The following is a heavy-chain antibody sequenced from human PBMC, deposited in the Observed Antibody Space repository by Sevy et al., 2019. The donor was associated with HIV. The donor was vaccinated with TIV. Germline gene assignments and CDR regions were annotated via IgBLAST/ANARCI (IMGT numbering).Heavy chain of an antibody. CDR2: FDPEDGET. CDR3: ATTKDYYEGSGYPFDG. J-gene: IGHJ4*02. Sequence: ASVKVSCKVSGSALTELAMHWVRQAPGKGLEWMATFDPEDGETFYAQKFQGRVTMTEDTSTDMAYLELVSLRSEDTAVYYCATTKDYYEGSGYPFDGWGQGTLVTVSS. D-gene: IGHD3-22*01. V-gene: IGHV1-24*01. CDR1: GSALTELA.